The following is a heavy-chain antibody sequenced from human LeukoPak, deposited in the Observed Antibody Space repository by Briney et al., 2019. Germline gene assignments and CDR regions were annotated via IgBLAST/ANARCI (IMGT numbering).Heavy chain of an antibody. CDR2: ISSSSSTI. CDR3: ARESLSVIVAFDY. V-gene: IGHV3-48*02. Sequence: GGSLRLSCAASGFTFSSYSMNWVRQAPGKGLEWVSYISSSSSTIYYADSVKGRFTISRDNVKNSLYLQMNSLRDEDTAVYYCARESLSVIVAFDYWGQGTLVTVSS. CDR1: GFTFSSYS. J-gene: IGHJ4*02. D-gene: IGHD2-21*01.